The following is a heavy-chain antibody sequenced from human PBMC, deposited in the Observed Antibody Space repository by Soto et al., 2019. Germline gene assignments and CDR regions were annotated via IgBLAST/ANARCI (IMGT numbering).Heavy chain of an antibody. V-gene: IGHV1-2*04. CDR2: INPNSGGT. Sequence: EASVKVSCKASGYTFTGYYMHWVRQAPGQGLEWMGWINPNSGGTNYAQKFQGWVTMTRDTSISTAYMELSRLRSDDTAVYYCARSYGSGSPDYYYYYGMDVWGQGTTVTVSS. D-gene: IGHD3-10*01. J-gene: IGHJ6*02. CDR3: ARSYGSGSPDYYYYYGMDV. CDR1: GYTFTGYY.